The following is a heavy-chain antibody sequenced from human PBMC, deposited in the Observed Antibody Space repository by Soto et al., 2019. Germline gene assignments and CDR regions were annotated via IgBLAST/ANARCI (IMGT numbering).Heavy chain of an antibody. V-gene: IGHV3-23*01. J-gene: IGHJ4*02. CDR1: GFTFSSYA. CDR3: AKDPYSSGWYSLQLFDY. D-gene: IGHD6-19*01. CDR2: ISGSGGST. Sequence: GGSLRLSCASSGFTFSSYAMSLVRQAPGKGLEWVSAISGSGGSTYYADSVKGRFTISRDNSKNTLYLQMNSLRAEDTAVYYFAKDPYSSGWYSLQLFDYWGQGTLVTVSS.